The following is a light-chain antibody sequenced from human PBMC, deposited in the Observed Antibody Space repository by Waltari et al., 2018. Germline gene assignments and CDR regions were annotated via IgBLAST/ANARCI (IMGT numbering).Light chain of an antibody. J-gene: IGLJ2*01. Sequence: QSALTRPPSASGSPGQSVSVSCTGTSSEVGGYKYGSWYQQHPSQAPKLLIYEVSMRPSRVPDRPSVSKSGNTASLTVSGLQVEDKAGYYCRSSAGHNVVFGGGPKLTVL. CDR1: SSEVGGYKY. CDR3: RSSAGHNVV. V-gene: IGLV2-8*01. CDR2: EVS.